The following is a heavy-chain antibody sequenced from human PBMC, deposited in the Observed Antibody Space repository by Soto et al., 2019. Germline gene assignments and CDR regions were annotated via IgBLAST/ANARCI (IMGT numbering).Heavy chain of an antibody. Sequence: VQLLESGGGMVQPGGSLRLSCGASGFAFGTYAMNWVRQAPGKGLEWVSGISSRGGSTFYADSVQGRFIISRDNSKNTLYLQMDNLRVEDTAIYYCAQGGAEMLGYYYYFVMDVWGQGTTVSVSS. V-gene: IGHV3-23*01. CDR1: GFAFGTYA. D-gene: IGHD2-8*01. CDR3: AQGGAEMLGYYYYFVMDV. CDR2: ISSRGGST. J-gene: IGHJ6*02.